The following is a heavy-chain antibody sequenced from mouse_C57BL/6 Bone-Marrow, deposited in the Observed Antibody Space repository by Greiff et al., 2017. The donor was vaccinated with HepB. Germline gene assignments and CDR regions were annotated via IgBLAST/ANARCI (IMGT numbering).Heavy chain of an antibody. CDR2: ISDGGSYT. J-gene: IGHJ3*01. CDR3: AREGVYYSNYVGFAY. V-gene: IGHV5-4*01. Sequence: EVKVVESGGGLVKPGGSLKLSCAASGFTFSSYAMSWVRQTPEKRLEWVATISDGGSYTYYPDNVKGRFTISRDNAKNNLYLQMSHLKSEDTAMYYCAREGVYYSNYVGFAYWGQGTLVTVSA. D-gene: IGHD2-5*01. CDR1: GFTFSSYA.